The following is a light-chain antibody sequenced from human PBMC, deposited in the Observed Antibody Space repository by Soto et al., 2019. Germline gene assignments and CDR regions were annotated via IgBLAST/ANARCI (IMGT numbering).Light chain of an antibody. CDR2: AAS. CDR3: QQTSAFPRT. V-gene: IGKV1-39*01. Sequence: DIQMTQSPSSLSASVGDRVTITCRASQSIASYLTWYQQKPGKAPKILIYAASNLQSGVPSRFSGSGSGTDFTLTISSLQPEDFATYYCQQTSAFPRTFGQGTKVDVK. J-gene: IGKJ1*01. CDR1: QSIASY.